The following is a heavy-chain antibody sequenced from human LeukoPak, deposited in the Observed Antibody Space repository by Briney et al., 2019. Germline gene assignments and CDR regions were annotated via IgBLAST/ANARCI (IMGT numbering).Heavy chain of an antibody. V-gene: IGHV5-51*01. D-gene: IGHD3-10*01. CDR3: ARRMVRYYNWFDP. CDR2: IYPGDSDT. CDR1: GYSFTSYW. Sequence: GESLKISCKGSGYSFTSYWIGWVRQMPGKGMEWMGIIYPGDSDTRYSPSFQGQVTISADKSISTAYLQWSSLKASDTAMYYCARRMVRYYNWFDPWGQGTLVTVSS. J-gene: IGHJ5*02.